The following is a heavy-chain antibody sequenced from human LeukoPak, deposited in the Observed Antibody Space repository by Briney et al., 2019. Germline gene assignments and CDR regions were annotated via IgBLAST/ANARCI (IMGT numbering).Heavy chain of an antibody. CDR1: GYTLTELS. Sequence: ASVKVSCKVSGYTLTELSMHWVRQAPGKGLEWMGGFDPEDGEAIYAQKFQGRVTMTEDTSTDTAYMELSSLRSEDTAVYYCASASVVNMITFGGVIPRQGFDYWGQGTLVTVSS. D-gene: IGHD3-16*02. CDR3: ASASVVNMITFGGVIPRQGFDY. V-gene: IGHV1-24*01. CDR2: FDPEDGEA. J-gene: IGHJ4*02.